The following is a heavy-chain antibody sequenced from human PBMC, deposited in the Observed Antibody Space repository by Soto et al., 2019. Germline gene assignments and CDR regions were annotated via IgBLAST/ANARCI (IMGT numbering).Heavy chain of an antibody. V-gene: IGHV3-30*18. CDR1: GFTFSSYG. J-gene: IGHJ4*02. CDR2: ISYDGSNK. CDR3: AKEQYLSGSYYYFDY. Sequence: QVQLVASGGGVVQPGRSLRLSCAASGFTFSSYGMHWVRQAPGKGLVWVAVISYDGSNKYYADSVKGRFTISRDNSKNMLYLQMNSLRAEETAVYYCAKEQYLSGSYYYFDYWGQGTLVTVSS. D-gene: IGHD1-26*01.